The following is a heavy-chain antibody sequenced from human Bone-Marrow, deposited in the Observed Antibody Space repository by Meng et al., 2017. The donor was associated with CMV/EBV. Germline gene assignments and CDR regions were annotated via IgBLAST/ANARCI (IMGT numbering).Heavy chain of an antibody. Sequence: SETLSLTCTVSGGSISSSSYYWGWIRQPPGKGLEWIGSMYYSGSTYYNPSLKSRVTISVDTSKNQFSLKLSSVTAADTAVYYCARNNGSGRSSKRVYYGMDVWGQGTTVTVSS. CDR1: GGSISSSSYY. V-gene: IGHV4-39*07. CDR3: ARNNGSGRSSKRVYYGMDV. D-gene: IGHD3-10*01. J-gene: IGHJ6*02. CDR2: MYYSGST.